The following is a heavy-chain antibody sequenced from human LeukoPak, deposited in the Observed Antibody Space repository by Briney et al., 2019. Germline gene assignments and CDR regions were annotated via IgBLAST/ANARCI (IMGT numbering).Heavy chain of an antibody. V-gene: IGHV3-30-3*01. CDR2: ISYDGSNK. CDR1: GFTFSSYA. Sequence: GGSLRLSCAASGFTFSSYAMHWVRQAPGKGLEWVAVISYDGSNKYYADSVKGRFTISRDNSKSTLYLQMNSLRAEDTAVYYCARVRYFGWLFYDYWGQGTLVTVSS. D-gene: IGHD3-9*01. CDR3: ARVRYFGWLFYDY. J-gene: IGHJ4*02.